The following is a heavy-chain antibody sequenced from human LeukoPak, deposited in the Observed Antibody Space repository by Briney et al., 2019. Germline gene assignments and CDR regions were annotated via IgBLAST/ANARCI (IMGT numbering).Heavy chain of an antibody. Sequence: SVKVSCKASGGTFSNYAISWVRQAPGQGLEWMGGIIPIFGTANYAQKFRGRVTITADESTSTAYMELSSLRSEDTAVYYCARMGTVPWVELPHGAFDIWGQGTMVTVSS. CDR2: IIPIFGTA. V-gene: IGHV1-69*13. J-gene: IGHJ3*02. CDR1: GGTFSNYA. CDR3: ARMGTVPWVELPHGAFDI. D-gene: IGHD1-7*01.